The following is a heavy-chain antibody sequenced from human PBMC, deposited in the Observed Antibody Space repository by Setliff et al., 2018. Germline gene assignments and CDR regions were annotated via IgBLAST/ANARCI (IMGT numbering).Heavy chain of an antibody. CDR1: GYTLSKYY. CDR2: INPSGGLT. J-gene: IGHJ3*02. D-gene: IGHD3-3*01. V-gene: IGHV1-46*03. Sequence: ASVKVSCKASGYTLSKYYMHWVRQAPGQGLEWMGIINPSGGLTKYAQKFQGRVTMTSDTSTNTVYLEVSSLRSEDTAVYYCARDRYYNSWSGTSITAPHDAFDIWGQGTMVTVSS. CDR3: ARDRYYNSWSGTSITAPHDAFDI.